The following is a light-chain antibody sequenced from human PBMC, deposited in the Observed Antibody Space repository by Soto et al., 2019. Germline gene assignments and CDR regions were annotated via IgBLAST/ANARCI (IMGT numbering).Light chain of an antibody. CDR2: GAS. CDR1: LIFSSNY. J-gene: IGKJ2*01. Sequence: EIVLTQSPGTLSLSPGETATLSCRASLIFSSNYLGWYQQKPGQAPRLVIYGASSRATGIPDRFSGSGSGPDFTLTISRLEPEDFAVYCCQQYYTSPYTFGQGTKLEIK. CDR3: QQYYTSPYT. V-gene: IGKV3-20*01.